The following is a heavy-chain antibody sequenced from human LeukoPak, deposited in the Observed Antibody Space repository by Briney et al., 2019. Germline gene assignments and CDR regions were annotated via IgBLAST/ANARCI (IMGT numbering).Heavy chain of an antibody. CDR3: ARDYYRDGYYFDY. CDR2: ISYDGSNK. Sequence: PGRSLRLSCAASGFTFSSYAMHWVRQTPGKGLEWVAVISYDGSNKYYADSVKGRFTISRDNSKNTLYLQMNSLRAEDTAVYYCARDYYRDGYYFDYWGQGTLFTVSS. J-gene: IGHJ4*02. D-gene: IGHD3-10*01. V-gene: IGHV3-30*04. CDR1: GFTFSSYA.